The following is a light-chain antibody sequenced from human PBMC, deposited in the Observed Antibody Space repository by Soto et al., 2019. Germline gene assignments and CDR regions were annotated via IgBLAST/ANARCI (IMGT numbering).Light chain of an antibody. J-gene: IGKJ1*01. CDR1: QTVTSNY. CDR2: GAS. CDR3: QQYGSSPGA. Sequence: EIVLTQSPGTLSSSPGERATLSCRASQTVTSNYLAWYQQKPGQAPRLLFFGASIRATGLPDRFSGGGSGTDFTPTISRLEPEDFAVYYCQQYGSSPGAFGQGTKVEVK. V-gene: IGKV3-20*01.